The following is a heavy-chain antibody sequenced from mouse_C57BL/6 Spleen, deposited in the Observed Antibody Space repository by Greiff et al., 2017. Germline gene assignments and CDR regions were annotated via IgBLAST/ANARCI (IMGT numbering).Heavy chain of an antibody. D-gene: IGHD1-1*01. CDR2: IYPGGGDT. Sequence: VQLEQSGAELVKPGASVKISCKASGYAFSSYWMTWVQQRPGKGLEWIGQIYPGGGDTNYNGKLKGKATLTADKSSSTAYMQLSSLTSEDSAVYFCARWGEAISFGYWGQGTTLTVST. CDR1: GYAFSSYW. CDR3: ARWGEAISFGY. V-gene: IGHV1-80*01. J-gene: IGHJ2*01.